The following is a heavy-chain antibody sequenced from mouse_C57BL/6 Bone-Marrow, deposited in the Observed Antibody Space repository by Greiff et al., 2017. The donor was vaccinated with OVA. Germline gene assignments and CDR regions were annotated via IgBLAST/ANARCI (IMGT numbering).Heavy chain of an antibody. J-gene: IGHJ1*03. CDR2: IRNKANGYTT. CDR1: GFTFTDYY. Sequence: EVKVVESGGGLVQPGGSLSLSCAASGFTFTDYYMSWVRQPPGKALEWLGFIRNKANGYTTEYSASVKGRFTISRDNSQSILYLQMNALRAEDSATYYGARGIYYYGSRYFDVWGTGTTVTVSS. CDR3: ARGIYYYGSRYFDV. D-gene: IGHD1-1*01. V-gene: IGHV7-3*01.